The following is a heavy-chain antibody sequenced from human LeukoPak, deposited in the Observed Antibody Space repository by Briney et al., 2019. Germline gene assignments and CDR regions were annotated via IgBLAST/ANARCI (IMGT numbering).Heavy chain of an antibody. V-gene: IGHV4-34*01. J-gene: IGHJ5*02. D-gene: IGHD4-11*01. CDR3: ARGYYSNWFDP. CDR2: INHSGST. Sequence: SETLSLTCAVYGGSFSGYYWSWIRQPPGKGLEWIGEINHSGSTNYNPSLWSRVTISVDSSKNQFSLMLSSVTAAATAVYYCARGYYSNWFDPWGQGTLVTVSS. CDR1: GGSFSGYY.